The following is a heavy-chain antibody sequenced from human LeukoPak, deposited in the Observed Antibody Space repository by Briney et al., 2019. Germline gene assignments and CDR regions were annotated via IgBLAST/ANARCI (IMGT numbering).Heavy chain of an antibody. V-gene: IGHV3-7*01. CDR2: IKEDGSAK. J-gene: IGHJ3*02. Sequence: GGTLRLSCVASGLTFSSYWMTWVRQAPGKALEWVANIKEDGSAKSYVDSVKGRFTISRDNAKNSLDLQMDSLRVEDTAVYYCARDYDYFSGHNLDAYDIWGQGTTVTVSS. D-gene: IGHD2-15*01. CDR3: ARDYDYFSGHNLDAYDI. CDR1: GLTFSSYW.